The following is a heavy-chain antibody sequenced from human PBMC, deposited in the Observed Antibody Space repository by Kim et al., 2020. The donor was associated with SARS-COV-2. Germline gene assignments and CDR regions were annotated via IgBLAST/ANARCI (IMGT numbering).Heavy chain of an antibody. V-gene: IGHV4-34*01. CDR2: INHSGST. Sequence: SETLSLTCAVYGGSFSGYYWSWIRQPPGKGLEWIGEINHSGSTSYNPSLKSRVTISVDTSKNQFSLKLSSVTAADTAVYYCARGFILSKSRFGESSAEYFQHWGQGTLVTVSS. CDR3: ARGFILSKSRFGESSAEYFQH. J-gene: IGHJ1*01. D-gene: IGHD3-10*01. CDR1: GGSFSGYY.